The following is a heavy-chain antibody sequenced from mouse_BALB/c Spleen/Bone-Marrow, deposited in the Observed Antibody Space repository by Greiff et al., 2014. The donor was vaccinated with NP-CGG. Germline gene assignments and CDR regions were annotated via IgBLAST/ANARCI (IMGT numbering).Heavy chain of an antibody. Sequence: QVQLQQPGAELVKPGASVKMSCKASGYTFTSYWMHWVKQRPGQGLEWIGAIDPSDNYTHYNQEFKGKATLTVDTSSSTAYMQLSSLTAEDSAVYYGTNLGTYWGQGTLVTVSA. CDR1: GYTFTSYW. CDR2: IDPSDNYT. J-gene: IGHJ3*01. CDR3: TNLGTY. V-gene: IGHV1S127*01. D-gene: IGHD2-14*01.